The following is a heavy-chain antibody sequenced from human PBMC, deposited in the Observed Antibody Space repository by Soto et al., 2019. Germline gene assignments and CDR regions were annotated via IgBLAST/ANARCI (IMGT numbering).Heavy chain of an antibody. CDR2: IRNKPKSYTT. CDR3: SRAEVVHSATHIFDY. V-gene: IGHV3-72*01. CDR1: GFTFSDHY. J-gene: IGHJ4*02. Sequence: EVQLVESGGGLVQPGGSLRLSCAASGFTFSDHYMDWVRQAPGKGLEWVGRIRNKPKSYTTEYAASAKGRFTISSDDYKTSLYLQMDSMRTEDTAVYYCSRAEVVHSATHIFDYWGQGTLVTVSS. D-gene: IGHD1-26*01.